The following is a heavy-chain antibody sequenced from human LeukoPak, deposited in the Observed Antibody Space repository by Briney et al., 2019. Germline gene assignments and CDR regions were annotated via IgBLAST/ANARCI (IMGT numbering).Heavy chain of an antibody. Sequence: PGGSLRLSCAASGLTFSSYSMNWVRQAPGKGLKWVSSISSSSSYIYYADSVKGRFTISRDNAKNSLYLQMNSLRAEDTAVYYCARVGSAYSSSSDDYWGQGTLVTVSS. CDR1: GLTFSSYS. D-gene: IGHD6-6*01. V-gene: IGHV3-21*01. CDR3: ARVGSAYSSSSDDY. CDR2: ISSSSSYI. J-gene: IGHJ4*02.